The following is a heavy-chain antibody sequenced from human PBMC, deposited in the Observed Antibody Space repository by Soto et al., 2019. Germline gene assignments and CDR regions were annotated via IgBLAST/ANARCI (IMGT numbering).Heavy chain of an antibody. CDR3: ARGYCGGGGCYLRRDAIDV. V-gene: IGHV3-21*01. J-gene: IGHJ3*01. Sequence: EVQLVESGGGLVMPGGSLRLSCAASGFTFSTYYMNWVRQAPGKGLEWVSSINPSSSHIYYADSVRGRFTISRDNSKNSMDLQMNSLRTEDAAVYYCARGYCGGGGCYLRRDAIDVWGQGTMVTVSS. CDR1: GFTFSTYY. D-gene: IGHD2-15*01. CDR2: INPSSSHI.